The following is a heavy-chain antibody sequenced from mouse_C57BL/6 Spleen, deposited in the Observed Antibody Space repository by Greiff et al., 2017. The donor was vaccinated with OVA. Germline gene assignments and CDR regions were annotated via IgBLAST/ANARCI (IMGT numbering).Heavy chain of an antibody. D-gene: IGHD4-1*01. J-gene: IGHJ3*01. Sequence: EVKLVESGGGLVQPGGSMKLSCVASGFTFSNYWMNWVRQSPEKGLEWVAQIRLKSDNYATHYAESVKGRFTISRDDSKSSVYLQMNNLRAEDTGIYYCTGGSAGTWFAYWGQGTLVTVSA. CDR3: TGGSAGTWFAY. V-gene: IGHV6-3*01. CDR2: IRLKSDNYAT. CDR1: GFTFSNYW.